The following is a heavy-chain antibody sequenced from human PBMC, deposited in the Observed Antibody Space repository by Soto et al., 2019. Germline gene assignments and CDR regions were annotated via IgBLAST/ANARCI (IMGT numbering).Heavy chain of an antibody. CDR3: TKVFGSGYDSDY. CDR2: ISGSGGST. D-gene: IGHD5-12*01. CDR1: GFTFSSYA. Sequence: EVQLLESGGGLVQPGGSLRLSCAASGFTFSSYAMSWVRQAPGKGLEWVSGISGSGGSTYYADSVKGRFTISRDNSKNTLYLQVNSLRAEDTAVYYCTKVFGSGYDSDYWGQGTLVTVSS. J-gene: IGHJ4*02. V-gene: IGHV3-23*01.